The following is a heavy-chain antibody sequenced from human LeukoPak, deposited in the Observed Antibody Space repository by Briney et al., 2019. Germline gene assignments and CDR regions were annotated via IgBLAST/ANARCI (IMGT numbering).Heavy chain of an antibody. J-gene: IGHJ4*02. CDR2: ISGSGGST. Sequence: PGGSLRLSCAASGFTFSSYAMSWVRQAPGKGLEWVSAISGSGGSTYYADSVKGRFTISRDNSKNTLYLQMNSLRAEDTAVYYCAIVGEMATITDYWGQGTLVTVSS. CDR3: AIVGEMATITDY. D-gene: IGHD5-24*01. V-gene: IGHV3-23*01. CDR1: GFTFSSYA.